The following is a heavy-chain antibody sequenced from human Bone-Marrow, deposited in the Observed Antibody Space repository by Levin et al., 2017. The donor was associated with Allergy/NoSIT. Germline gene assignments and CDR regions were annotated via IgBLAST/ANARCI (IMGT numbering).Heavy chain of an antibody. CDR3: AGENRPTAPPPEAYDI. V-gene: IGHV4-38-2*02. J-gene: IGHJ3*02. D-gene: IGHD1-14*01. Sequence: SETLSLTCAVSGYSISSGYYWAWIRQPPGKGPEWIASIYHSGSTYYNPSLKSRVTMSVDTSKNQFSLSLTSVTAADTAVYYCAGENRPTAPPPEAYDIWGQGAMVTVSS. CDR1: GYSISSGYY. CDR2: IYHSGST.